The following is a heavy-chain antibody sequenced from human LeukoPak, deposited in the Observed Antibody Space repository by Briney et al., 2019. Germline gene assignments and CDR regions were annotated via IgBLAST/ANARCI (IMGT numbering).Heavy chain of an antibody. D-gene: IGHD5-18*01. CDR2: IYTSGST. CDR3: ARGQKYRNGYTVTELGSGYFDY. V-gene: IGHV4-61*02. J-gene: IGHJ4*02. CDR1: GGSISSGSYY. Sequence: SETLSLTCTVSGGSISSGSYYWSWIRQPAGKGLEWIGRIYTSGSTNYNPSLKSRVTISVDTSKNQFSLTLSSVTAADTAVYYCARGQKYRNGYTVTELGSGYFDYWGQGTLVTVSS.